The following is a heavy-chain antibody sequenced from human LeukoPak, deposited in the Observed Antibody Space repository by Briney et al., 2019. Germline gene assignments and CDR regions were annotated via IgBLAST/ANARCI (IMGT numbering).Heavy chain of an antibody. D-gene: IGHD3-10*01. V-gene: IGHV3-21*01. CDR2: ISSSSNYI. J-gene: IGHJ4*02. Sequence: GGSLRLSCAASGFSFSSLRMNWVRQAPGKGLEWVSSISSSSNYIYYADSVKGRFTISRDNAKNSLYLQMNSLRAEDTAEYYCAREGGDSGNFYAFDYWGQGILVTVSP. CDR3: AREGGDSGNFYAFDY. CDR1: GFSFSSLR.